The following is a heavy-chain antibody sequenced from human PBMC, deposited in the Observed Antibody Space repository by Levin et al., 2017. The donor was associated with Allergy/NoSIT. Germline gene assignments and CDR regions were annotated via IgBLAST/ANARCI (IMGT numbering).Heavy chain of an antibody. D-gene: IGHD3-22*01. CDR2: IYYSGST. J-gene: IGHJ4*02. V-gene: IGHV4-31*03. CDR1: GGSISSGGYY. CDR3: ARVDYYDSSGYDY. Sequence: SETLSLTCTVSGGSISSGGYYWSWIRQHPGKGLEWIGYIYYSGSTYYNPSLKSRVTISVDTSKNQFSLKLSSVTAADTAVYYCARVDYYDSSGYDYWGQGTLVTVSS.